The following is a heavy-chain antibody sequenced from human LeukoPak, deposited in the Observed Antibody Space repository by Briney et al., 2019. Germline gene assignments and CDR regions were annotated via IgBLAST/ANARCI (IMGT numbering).Heavy chain of an antibody. CDR3: ARCSPEVGAADAFDI. J-gene: IGHJ3*02. CDR2: ISSSGSTI. V-gene: IGHV3-48*03. Sequence: GGSLRLSCAASGFTFSSYEMNWVRQAPGKGLEWVSYISSSGSTIYYADSVKGRFTISRDNAKNSLYLQMNSLRAEDTAVYYCARCSPEVGAADAFDIWGQGTMVTVSS. D-gene: IGHD1-26*01. CDR1: GFTFSSYE.